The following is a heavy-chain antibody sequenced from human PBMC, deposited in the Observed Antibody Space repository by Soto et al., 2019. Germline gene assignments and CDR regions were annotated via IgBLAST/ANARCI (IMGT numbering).Heavy chain of an antibody. CDR2: ISACNGNS. V-gene: IGHV1-18*01. Sequence: GQGLEWMGWISACNGNSNYAQNLQGRVTMTTDTSTSTAYMELSSLRSEDTAVYYCSIVPTNTMRVATSGMDVWGQRTTVTVSS. CDR3: SIVPTNTMRVATSGMDV. J-gene: IGHJ6*02. D-gene: IGHD3-22*01.